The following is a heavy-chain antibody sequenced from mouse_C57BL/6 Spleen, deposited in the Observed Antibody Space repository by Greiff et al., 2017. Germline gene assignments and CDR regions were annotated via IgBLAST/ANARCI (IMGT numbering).Heavy chain of an antibody. Sequence: EVQGVESGPELVKPGASVKISCKASGYSFTGYYMNWVKQSPEKSLEWIGEINPSTGGTTYNQKFKAKATLTVDKSSSTAYMQLKSLTSEDSAVYYCARSGYDYDWYFDVWGTGTTVTVSS. V-gene: IGHV1-42*01. CDR3: ARSGYDYDWYFDV. CDR2: INPSTGGT. D-gene: IGHD2-4*01. J-gene: IGHJ1*03. CDR1: GYSFTGYY.